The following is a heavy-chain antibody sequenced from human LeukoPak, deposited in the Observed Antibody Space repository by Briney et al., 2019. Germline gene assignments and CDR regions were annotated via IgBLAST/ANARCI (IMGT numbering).Heavy chain of an antibody. Sequence: GGSLRLSCAASGFTFSSYAMSWVRQAPGKRLEWVSAISGSGGSTYYADSVKGRFTISRDNSKNALYLQMNSLRAEDTAVYYCAKDYEQYYDSSGFFDYWGQGTLVTVSS. V-gene: IGHV3-23*01. CDR2: ISGSGGST. D-gene: IGHD3-22*01. CDR1: GFTFSSYA. CDR3: AKDYEQYYDSSGFFDY. J-gene: IGHJ4*02.